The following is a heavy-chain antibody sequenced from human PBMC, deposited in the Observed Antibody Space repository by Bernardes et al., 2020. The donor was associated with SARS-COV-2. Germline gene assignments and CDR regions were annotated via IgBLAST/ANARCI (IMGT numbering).Heavy chain of an antibody. CDR1: GYMFPNYN. CDR2: IYGVNGNT. Sequence: ASVKVSRKASGYMFPNYNMHWVRQAPGQRLEWMGWIYGVNGNTKYSENFQDRVTITRDTSASTAYMEMNTLRAEDTAVYCCARIYSTSSFDFDYWCQGTLVTVSS. V-gene: IGHV1-3*01. D-gene: IGHD6-6*01. J-gene: IGHJ4*02. CDR3: ARIYSTSSFDFDY.